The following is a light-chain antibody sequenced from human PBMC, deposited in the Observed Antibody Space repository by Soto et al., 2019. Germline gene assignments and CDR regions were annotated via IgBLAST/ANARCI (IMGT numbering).Light chain of an antibody. J-gene: IGKJ4*01. Sequence: EIVLTQSPDTLSLSPGERATLSCRASKSVSSYFAWYQQKPGQAPRLLIYDASNRATGIPARFSGSGSGTDFTLTICSLEPDDFAVYYCQHRSSWPVTFGGGTKVEIK. CDR2: DAS. CDR3: QHRSSWPVT. V-gene: IGKV3-11*01. CDR1: KSVSSY.